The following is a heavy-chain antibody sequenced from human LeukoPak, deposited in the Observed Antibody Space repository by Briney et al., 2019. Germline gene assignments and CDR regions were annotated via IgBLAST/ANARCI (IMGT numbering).Heavy chain of an antibody. Sequence: PGGSLRLSCAASGFTFSSYSTNWVRQAPGKGLEWVSYISSSSSTIYYADSVKGRFTISRDNAKNSLYLQMNSLRAEDTAVYYCARDEGTVTTRYFDYWGQGTLVTVSS. CDR2: ISSSSSTI. V-gene: IGHV3-48*01. D-gene: IGHD4-17*01. CDR1: GFTFSSYS. J-gene: IGHJ4*02. CDR3: ARDEGTVTTRYFDY.